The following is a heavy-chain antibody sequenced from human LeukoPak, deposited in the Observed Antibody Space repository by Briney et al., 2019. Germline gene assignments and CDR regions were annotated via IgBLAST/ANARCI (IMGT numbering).Heavy chain of an antibody. CDR1: GFTFSSYG. CDR2: IRYDGSNK. CDR3: ARMVRGVKMGYYYYYMDV. D-gene: IGHD3-10*01. V-gene: IGHV3-30*02. J-gene: IGHJ6*03. Sequence: PGGSLRLSCAASGFTFSSYGMHWVRQAPGKGLEWVAFIRYDGSNKYYADSVKGRFTISRDNSKNTLYLQMNSLRAEDTAVYYCARMVRGVKMGYYYYYMDVWGKGTTVTVSS.